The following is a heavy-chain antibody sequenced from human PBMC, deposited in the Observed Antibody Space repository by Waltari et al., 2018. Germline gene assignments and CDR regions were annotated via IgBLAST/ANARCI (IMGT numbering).Heavy chain of an antibody. J-gene: IGHJ5*02. V-gene: IGHV4-39*07. CDR1: GGSISRRDHY. Sequence: QGQLQESGPGLVKPSETLSLPCIVSGGSISRRDHYWGCIRQPPGKGLSWIGSIFYMARTYFNPSLQRRLSMSVDTSNNHFSLKLNSVTAAYTAVYYCARGLGVVSASMGTPPNWFDPWAREPWSPCPQ. CDR2: IFYMART. D-gene: IGHD3-16*02. CDR3: ARGLGVVSASMGTPPNWFDP.